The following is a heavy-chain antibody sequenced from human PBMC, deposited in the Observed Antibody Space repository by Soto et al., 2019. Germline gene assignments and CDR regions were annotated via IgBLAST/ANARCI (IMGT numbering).Heavy chain of an antibody. J-gene: IGHJ6*02. Sequence: QVQLVQSGAEVKKPGASVKVSCKASGYTFTSYYMHWVRQAPGQGLAWMGIINPSGGSTSYAKKFQGGVTITRDTSTSTVYMELSSLRSEDTAVYYGAKERRDSSSWPDYDGMDVWGQGTTVTVSS. V-gene: IGHV1-46*01. CDR2: INPSGGST. CDR1: GYTFTSYY. D-gene: IGHD6-13*01. CDR3: AKERRDSSSWPDYDGMDV.